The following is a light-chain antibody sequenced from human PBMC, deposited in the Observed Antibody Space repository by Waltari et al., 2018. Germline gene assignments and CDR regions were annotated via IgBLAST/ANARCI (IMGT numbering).Light chain of an antibody. CDR1: QTVNSW. Sequence: DIQMTQSTSTLSASMGDRVTITCRASQTVNSWLAWYQQKPGQAPKLLIYKTSALESGVPSRFRGSGSGTEFTLTISSLQPDDFATYYCQQYNSYPYTFGQGTNLEI. CDR2: KTS. V-gene: IGKV1-5*03. CDR3: QQYNSYPYT. J-gene: IGKJ2*01.